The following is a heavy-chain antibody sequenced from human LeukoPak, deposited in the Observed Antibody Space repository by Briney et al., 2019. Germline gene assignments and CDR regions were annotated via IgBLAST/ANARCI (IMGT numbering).Heavy chain of an antibody. J-gene: IGHJ4*02. V-gene: IGHV3-21*01. Sequence: PGGSLRLSCAASGFTFSSYIMNWVRQAPGKGLEWVSSISNSSSYIYYADSVKGRFTISRDNAKNSLYLQMNSLRAEDTAVYYCARDLSSNSFDYWGQGTLVTVSS. CDR2: ISNSSSYI. CDR1: GFTFSSYI. CDR3: ARDLSSNSFDY. D-gene: IGHD6-13*01.